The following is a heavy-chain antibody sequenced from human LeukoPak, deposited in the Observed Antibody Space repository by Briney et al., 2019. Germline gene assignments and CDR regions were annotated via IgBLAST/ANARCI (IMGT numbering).Heavy chain of an antibody. CDR1: GGSISSSSYY. CDR2: IYYSGST. V-gene: IGHV4-39*01. Sequence: SETLSLTCTVSGGSISSSSYYWGWIRQPPGKGLEWIGSIYYSGSTYYNPSLKSRVTISVDTSKNQFSLKLSSVTAADTAVYYCARHLDGVAGVYLDYWGQGTLVTVSS. CDR3: ARHLDGVAGVYLDY. D-gene: IGHD6-19*01. J-gene: IGHJ4*02.